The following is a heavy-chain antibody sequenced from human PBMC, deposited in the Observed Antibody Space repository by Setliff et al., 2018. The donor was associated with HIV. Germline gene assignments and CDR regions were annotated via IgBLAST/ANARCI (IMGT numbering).Heavy chain of an antibody. V-gene: IGHV4-59*12. CDR3: AGDAGYKGAADY. Sequence: SETLSLTCTVSGDSISDYYWTWIRQPPGKGLEWIGYIYYSGSTNYNPSLKSRLTISVDRSKNQFSLKLRSVTAADTAVYYCAGDAGYKGAADYWGQGTLVTVSS. J-gene: IGHJ4*02. D-gene: IGHD1-26*01. CDR2: IYYSGST. CDR1: GDSISDYY.